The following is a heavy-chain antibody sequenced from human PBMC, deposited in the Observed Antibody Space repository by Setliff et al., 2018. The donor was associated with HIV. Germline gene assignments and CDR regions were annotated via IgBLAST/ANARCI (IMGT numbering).Heavy chain of an antibody. CDR3: ARSRTSSGYYGVTGYGMDV. CDR2: IHYSGST. J-gene: IGHJ6*02. V-gene: IGHV4-39*01. Sequence: KTSETLSLTCTVYGGFIKNSNYYWGWIRQPPGKGLEWIGNIHYSGSTYYNPSLKSRVTISVDTSKNQFSLKLSSVTAADRAVYYCARSRTSSGYYGVTGYGMDVWGQGTTVTVSS. CDR1: GGFIKNSNYY. D-gene: IGHD3-22*01.